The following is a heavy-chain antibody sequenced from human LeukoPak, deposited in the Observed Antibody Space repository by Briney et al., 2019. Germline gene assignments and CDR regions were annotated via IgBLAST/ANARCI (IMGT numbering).Heavy chain of an antibody. CDR3: ARWAGVTDY. J-gene: IGHJ4*02. D-gene: IGHD3-10*01. V-gene: IGHV3-7*01. Sequence: GGSLRLSCAASGFTFGNYWMSWVRQTPEKGLEWVANIKQDGSEKYYVDSVEGRFTVSRDNAKNTLYLQMNSLRAEDTAVYYCARWAGVTDYWGQGTLVTVSS. CDR2: IKQDGSEK. CDR1: GFTFGNYW.